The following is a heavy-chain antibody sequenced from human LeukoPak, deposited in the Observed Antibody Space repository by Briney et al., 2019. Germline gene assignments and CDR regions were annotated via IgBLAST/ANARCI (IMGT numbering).Heavy chain of an antibody. CDR2: INWNGGST. CDR1: GFTFDDYG. V-gene: IGHV3-20*04. J-gene: IGHJ4*02. CDR3: ARGYCSSTSCQIYY. Sequence: GGSLRLSCAASGFTFDDYGMSWVRQAPGKGREWVAGINWNGGSTGYADSVKGRFTHSRDNAKNSLYLQKNSLRAEDTALYYCARGYCSSTSCQIYYWGQGTLVTVSS. D-gene: IGHD2-2*01.